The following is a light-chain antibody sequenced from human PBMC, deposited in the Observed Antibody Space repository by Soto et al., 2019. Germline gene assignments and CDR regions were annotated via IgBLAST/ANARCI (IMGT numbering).Light chain of an antibody. Sequence: TQSPGTLSLSPGERATLSCRASQSVSSSYLAWYQQKPGQAPRLLIYGASSRATGIPDRFSGSGSETDFTLTISRLEPEDFAVYYCQQYGTSPEWTFGQGTKVDNK. CDR2: GAS. CDR3: QQYGTSPEWT. J-gene: IGKJ1*01. V-gene: IGKV3-20*01. CDR1: QSVSSSY.